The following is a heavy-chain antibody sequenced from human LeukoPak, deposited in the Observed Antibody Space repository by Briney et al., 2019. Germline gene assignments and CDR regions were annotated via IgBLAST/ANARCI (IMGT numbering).Heavy chain of an antibody. CDR2: ISWNSGSI. CDR1: GFTFDDYA. J-gene: IGHJ4*02. V-gene: IGHV3-9*01. Sequence: SGGSLRLSCAASGFTFDDYAMHWVRQAPGKGLEWVSGISWNSGSIGYADSVKGRFTISRDNAKNSLYLQMNSLRAEDTALYYCAKDSGGEQLVREFDYWGQGTLVTVSS. CDR3: AKDSGGEQLVREFDY. D-gene: IGHD6-13*01.